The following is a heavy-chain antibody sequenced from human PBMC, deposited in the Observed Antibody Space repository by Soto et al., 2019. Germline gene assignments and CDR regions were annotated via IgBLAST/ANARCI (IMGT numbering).Heavy chain of an antibody. CDR1: GGSISSYY. J-gene: IGHJ5*02. Sequence: SETLSLTCPVSGGSISSYYWSWIPQPPGKGLEWIGYIYYSGSTNYNPSLKGRVTISVDTSKNQFSLKLSSVTAADTAVYYCARDGYSYGYIWLDPWGHGTLATLAS. CDR2: IYYSGST. CDR3: ARDGYSYGYIWLDP. V-gene: IGHV4-59*01. D-gene: IGHD5-18*01.